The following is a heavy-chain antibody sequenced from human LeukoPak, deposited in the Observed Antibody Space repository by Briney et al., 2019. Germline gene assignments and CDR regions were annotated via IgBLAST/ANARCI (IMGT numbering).Heavy chain of an antibody. CDR1: GYTFTTYG. Sequence: ASVKVSCKASGYTFTTYGISWARQAPGQGLEWMGWISAYNGNTNYAQKLQGRVTMTTDTSTSTAYMELRSLRSDDTAVYYCARCPIVGATDWFDPWGQGTLVTVSS. V-gene: IGHV1-18*01. D-gene: IGHD1-26*01. CDR3: ARCPIVGATDWFDP. J-gene: IGHJ5*02. CDR2: ISAYNGNT.